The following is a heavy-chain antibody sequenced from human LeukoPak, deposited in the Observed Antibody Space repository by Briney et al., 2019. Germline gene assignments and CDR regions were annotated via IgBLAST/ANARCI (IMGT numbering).Heavy chain of an antibody. Sequence: SETLSLTCTVSDGSISSSSYYWGWIRQPPGKGLEWIGSIYYSGSTYYNPSLKSRVTISVGTSKNQFSLKLSSVTAADTAVYYCVRREVMITFGGVIVSGHDAFDIWGQGTMVTASS. CDR1: DGSISSSSYY. D-gene: IGHD3-16*02. V-gene: IGHV4-39*01. J-gene: IGHJ3*02. CDR3: VRREVMITFGGVIVSGHDAFDI. CDR2: IYYSGST.